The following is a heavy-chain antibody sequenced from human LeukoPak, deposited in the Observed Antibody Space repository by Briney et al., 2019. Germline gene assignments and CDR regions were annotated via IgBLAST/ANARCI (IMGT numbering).Heavy chain of an antibody. Sequence: PSETLSLTCTVSGGSISSYYWSWIRQPPGKGLEWIGYIYYSGSTNYNPSLKSRVTMSVDTCKNQFSLKLSSVTAADTAVYYCARDKDYFDSGGAFDIWGQGTMVTVSS. D-gene: IGHD3-22*01. V-gene: IGHV4-59*01. CDR3: ARDKDYFDSGGAFDI. CDR2: IYYSGST. J-gene: IGHJ3*02. CDR1: GGSISSYY.